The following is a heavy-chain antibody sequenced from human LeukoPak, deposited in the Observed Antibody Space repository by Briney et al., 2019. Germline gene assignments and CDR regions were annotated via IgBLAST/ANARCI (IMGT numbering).Heavy chain of an antibody. CDR3: ARLILWETSNAFDI. Sequence: GASVKVSCKASGYTFPSYFMHWVRQAPGQGLEWMGIINPTGGSTTYAQKFQGRVTMTRDTSTSTVYMELSSLRSDDTAVYFCARLILWETSNAFDIWGQGTMVTVSS. CDR1: GYTFPSYF. V-gene: IGHV1-46*01. D-gene: IGHD1-26*01. CDR2: INPTGGST. J-gene: IGHJ3*02.